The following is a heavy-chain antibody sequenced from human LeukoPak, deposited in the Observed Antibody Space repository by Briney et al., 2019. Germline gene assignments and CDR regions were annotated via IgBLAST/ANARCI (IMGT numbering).Heavy chain of an antibody. CDR2: IYNGGST. J-gene: IGHJ4*02. CDR3: AAEPPGGFRFDY. Sequence: KSSETLSLTCTVSGASMRSYDWSWIRQPPGKGLEWIGYIYNGGSTSYNPSLKSRLTMPVDTSKNQFSLKLSSVTAADTAVYYCAAEPPGGFRFDYWGQGALVSVSS. V-gene: IGHV4-59*08. D-gene: IGHD5-12*01. CDR1: GASMRSYD.